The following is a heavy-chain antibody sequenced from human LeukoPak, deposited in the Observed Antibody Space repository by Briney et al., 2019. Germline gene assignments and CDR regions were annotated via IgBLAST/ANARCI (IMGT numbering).Heavy chain of an antibody. J-gene: IGHJ4*02. D-gene: IGHD2-15*01. V-gene: IGHV7-4-1*02. CDR3: AIWYCSGGRCYSNARTFDY. CDR2: INTNTGNP. CDR1: GYTFTSYA. Sequence: ASVKVSCKASGYTFTSYAMNWVREAPGQGLEWMGWINTNTGNPTYAQGLTGRFVFSLDTSVSTAYLQISSLKAEDTAVYYCAIWYCSGGRCYSNARTFDYWGQGTRVSVSS.